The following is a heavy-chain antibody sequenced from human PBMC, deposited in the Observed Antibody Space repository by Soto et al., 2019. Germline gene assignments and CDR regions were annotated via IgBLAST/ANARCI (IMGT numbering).Heavy chain of an antibody. J-gene: IGHJ6*02. CDR2: ISAYNGNT. V-gene: IGHV1-18*01. D-gene: IGHD6-19*01. CDR3: ARDQYSSGWYGPPLYYYYYYGMDV. Sequence: ASVKVSCKASGYTFTSYGISWVRQAPGQGLEWMGWISAYNGNTNYAQKLQDRVTMTTDTSTSTAYMELRSLRSDDTAVYYCARDQYSSGWYGPPLYYYYYYGMDVWGQGTTVTVSS. CDR1: GYTFTSYG.